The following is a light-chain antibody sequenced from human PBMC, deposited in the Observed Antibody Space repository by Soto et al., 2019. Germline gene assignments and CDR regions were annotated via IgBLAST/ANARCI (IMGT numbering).Light chain of an antibody. CDR3: QQRGNWPPIT. Sequence: ETVLTQSPATLSLSPGERATLSCRASQSVSRFLAWYQQKPGQAPRLLIYDASNRATGIPARFSGSGSGTDFTFTISSLEPEDFAVYYCQQRGNWPPITFGQGTRLDIK. CDR2: DAS. CDR1: QSVSRF. V-gene: IGKV3-11*01. J-gene: IGKJ5*01.